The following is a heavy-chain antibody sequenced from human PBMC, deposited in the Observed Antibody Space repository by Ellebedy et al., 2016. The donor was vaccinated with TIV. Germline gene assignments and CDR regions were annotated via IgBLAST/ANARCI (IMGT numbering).Heavy chain of an antibody. CDR1: DYIFTNYG. CDR3: AREGPDTRVTPFRGGLDGVDV. CDR2: INPKSGNT. V-gene: IGHV1-18*01. Sequence: AASVKVSCKASDYIFTNYGIIWVRQAPGQGLEWVGWINPKSGNTHYARNLQGRVTMTTDTSTSTAYMELWSLRSDDTAVYYCAREGPDTRVTPFRGGLDGVDVWGQGTTVTVSS. D-gene: IGHD3-16*01. J-gene: IGHJ6*02.